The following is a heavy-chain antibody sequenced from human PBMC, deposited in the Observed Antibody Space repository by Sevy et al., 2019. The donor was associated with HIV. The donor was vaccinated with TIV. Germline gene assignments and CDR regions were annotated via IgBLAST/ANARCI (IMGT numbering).Heavy chain of an antibody. V-gene: IGHV4-4*02. CDR3: ARVPVQLERPYYFDY. Sequence: SETLSLTCAASDGSISSGYWWSWVRQPPGKGLEWIGEVYHSGTTNYNPSLKSRVTISVDKSKNQFSLKLTSVTAADTAVYYCARVPVQLERPYYFDYRGQGTLVTVSS. D-gene: IGHD1-1*01. J-gene: IGHJ4*02. CDR1: DGSISSGYW. CDR2: VYHSGTT.